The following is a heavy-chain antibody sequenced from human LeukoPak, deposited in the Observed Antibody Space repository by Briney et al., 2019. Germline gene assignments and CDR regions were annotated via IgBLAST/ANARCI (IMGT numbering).Heavy chain of an antibody. CDR3: ARHLSLYTSGWYGQVLFDY. D-gene: IGHD6-19*01. CDR1: GGSISSGGYY. J-gene: IGHJ4*02. CDR2: IYYSGST. Sequence: SETLSLTCTVSGGSISSGGYYWSWIRQHPGKGLEWIGYIYYSGSTYYNPSLKSRVTISVDTSKNQFSLRLSSVTAADTAVYYCARHLSLYTSGWYGQVLFDYWGQGTLVTVSS. V-gene: IGHV4-31*03.